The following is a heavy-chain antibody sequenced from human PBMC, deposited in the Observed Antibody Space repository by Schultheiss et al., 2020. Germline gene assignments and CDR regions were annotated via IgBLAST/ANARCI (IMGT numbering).Heavy chain of an antibody. CDR1: GFTFSSYD. CDR2: IGTAGDT. Sequence: GESLKISCAASGFTFSSYDMHWVRQATGKGLEWVSAIGTAGDTYYPGSVKGRLTISRENAKNSLYLQMNSLRAGDTAVYYCAREYVDSNYGHGMDVWGQGTTVTVSS. CDR3: AREYVDSNYGHGMDV. J-gene: IGHJ6*02. V-gene: IGHV3-13*01. D-gene: IGHD4-11*01.